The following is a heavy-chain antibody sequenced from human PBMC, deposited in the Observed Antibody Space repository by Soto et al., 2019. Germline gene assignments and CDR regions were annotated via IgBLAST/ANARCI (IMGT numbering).Heavy chain of an antibody. D-gene: IGHD1-26*01. CDR3: ARDQVGATRPHYFYY. CDR1: GGTFSSYT. CDR2: SIHILGIA. Sequence: QVQLGQSGAEVKKPGSSVKVSCKASGGTFSSYTISWVRQAPGQGLVWLGRSIHILGIANYAQKFPVRVTITADKSTSTAYMGPRSLRSEDTAVDYGARDQVGATRPHYFYYWGQGNLVTVSS. V-gene: IGHV1-69*08. J-gene: IGHJ4*02.